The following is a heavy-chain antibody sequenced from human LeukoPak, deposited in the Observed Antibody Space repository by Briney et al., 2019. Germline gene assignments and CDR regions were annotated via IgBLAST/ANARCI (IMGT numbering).Heavy chain of an antibody. V-gene: IGHV3-7*01. CDR3: ASEGGTYYYDPPHGFDI. Sequence: GGSLRLAFAASAFTVSSYWMSSGRQAPGKGLEWVANIKRDGSENCYADYAKGRHTISRDNAKTSLYPPINSLRAEETAVSYCASEGGTYYYDPPHGFDIWGQGTMVTVSS. J-gene: IGHJ3*02. CDR1: AFTVSSYW. CDR2: IKRDGSEN. D-gene: IGHD3-22*01.